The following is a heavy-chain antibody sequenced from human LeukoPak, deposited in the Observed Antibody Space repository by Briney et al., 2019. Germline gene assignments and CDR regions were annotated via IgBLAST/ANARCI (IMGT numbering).Heavy chain of an antibody. CDR3: ALRIAVAGTGNWFDP. Sequence: PGGSLRLSCAASGFTFSDYYMSWIRQAPGKGLEWVSYISSSGSTIHYADSVKGRFTISRDNAKNSLYLQMNSLRAEDTAVYYCALRIAVAGTGNWFDPWGQGTLVTVSS. J-gene: IGHJ5*02. V-gene: IGHV3-11*01. CDR2: ISSSGSTI. CDR1: GFTFSDYY. D-gene: IGHD6-19*01.